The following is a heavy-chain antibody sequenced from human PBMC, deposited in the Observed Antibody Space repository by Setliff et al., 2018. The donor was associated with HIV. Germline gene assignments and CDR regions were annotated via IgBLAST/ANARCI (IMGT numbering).Heavy chain of an antibody. D-gene: IGHD2-15*01. CDR1: GGSISTSY. CDR3: AREHCSGGSCNGFDI. J-gene: IGHJ3*02. Sequence: ETLSLTCTVSGGSISTSYWNWIRQPPGKGLEWVAYIYISGTTNYNPSLKSRVTISLDTSRNQFSLKLGSVTAADTAMYYCAREHCSGGSCNGFDIWGQGTMVTVSS. CDR2: IYISGTT. V-gene: IGHV4-4*09.